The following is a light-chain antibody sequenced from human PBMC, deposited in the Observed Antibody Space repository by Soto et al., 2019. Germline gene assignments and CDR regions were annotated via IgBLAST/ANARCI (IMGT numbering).Light chain of an antibody. CDR3: KQLSHYPYI. Sequence: DIQLTQSPSFLSASVEDRVTISCRASYDISSSLAWYQQEPGKPPKLLIYDSSTLQTGVPSRFSGSGSGRKFTLTISALQFGVFATYFCKQLSHYPYIFGQGTRLEI. CDR2: DSS. J-gene: IGKJ2*01. CDR1: YDISSS. V-gene: IGKV1-9*01.